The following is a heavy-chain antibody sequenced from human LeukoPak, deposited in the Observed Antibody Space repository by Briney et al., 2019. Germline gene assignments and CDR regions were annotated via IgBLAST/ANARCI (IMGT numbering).Heavy chain of an antibody. D-gene: IGHD3-3*01. CDR2: IYTSGST. Sequence: PSQTLSLTCTVSGGSISSGSYYWSWIRQSAGKGLEWIGRIYTSGSTNYNPSLKSRVTISVVTSKNQFSLKLSSVTAADTAVYYCARDSRGADFWSGYYTDYYYYGMDVWGQGTTVTVSS. V-gene: IGHV4-61*02. CDR1: GGSISSGSYY. J-gene: IGHJ6*02. CDR3: ARDSRGADFWSGYYTDYYYYGMDV.